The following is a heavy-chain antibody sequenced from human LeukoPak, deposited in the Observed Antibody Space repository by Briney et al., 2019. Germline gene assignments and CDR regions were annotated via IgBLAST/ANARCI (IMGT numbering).Heavy chain of an antibody. J-gene: IGHJ4*02. Sequence: PGGSLRLSCAASGFTFSNYDMRWVRQAPGKGLEWVTFIRFDGSNKYYADSVKGRFTISRDNSKNTLYLQMNSLRAEDTAVYYCAKGGGSSWLFDYWGQGTLVTVSS. CDR1: GFTFSNYD. CDR2: IRFDGSNK. D-gene: IGHD6-13*01. V-gene: IGHV3-30*02. CDR3: AKGGGSSWLFDY.